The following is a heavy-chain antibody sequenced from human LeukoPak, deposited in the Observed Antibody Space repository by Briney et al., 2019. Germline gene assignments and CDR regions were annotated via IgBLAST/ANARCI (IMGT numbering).Heavy chain of an antibody. D-gene: IGHD1-26*01. CDR3: AKCWWELEPYMDV. CDR1: GFTFSSYG. J-gene: IGHJ6*03. CDR2: ISGSGGST. V-gene: IGHV3-23*01. Sequence: HPGGSLRLSCAASGFTFSSYGMSWVRQAPGKGLEWVSAISGSGGSTYYADSVKGRFTISRDNSKNTLYLQMNSLRAEDTAVYYCAKCWWELEPYMDVWGKGTTVTISS.